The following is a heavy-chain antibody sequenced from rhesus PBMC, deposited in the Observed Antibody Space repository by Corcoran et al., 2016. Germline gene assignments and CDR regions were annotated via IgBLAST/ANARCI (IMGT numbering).Heavy chain of an antibody. Sequence: QVQLQESGPGLVKPSETLSLTCAVSGYSISGYYWSWIRQAPGKGLEWIGYITYSGSTSYNPSLKSRVTISRDTSKNQFSLKLSSVTAADTAVYYCARGGWGDYYGFDSWGQGVVVTVSS. D-gene: IGHD3-34*01. CDR3: ARGGWGDYYGFDS. CDR2: ITYSGST. CDR1: GYSISGYY. V-gene: IGHV4-122*02. J-gene: IGHJ6*01.